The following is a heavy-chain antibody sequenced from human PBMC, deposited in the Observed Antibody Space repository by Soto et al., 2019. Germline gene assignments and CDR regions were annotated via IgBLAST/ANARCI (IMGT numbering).Heavy chain of an antibody. Sequence: EVQLVESGGGLVQPGGSLRLSCVASGLTLSRNYMTWVRQAPGKGLDLVSVIYSGGSTYYADSVQGRFTISRDNSKNSLFLQISSLRAADTGLNYCAGFSLGRPEAMDAWAQGPTVTVSS. CDR2: IYSGGST. CDR1: GLTLSRNY. D-gene: IGHD7-27*01. J-gene: IGHJ6*02. V-gene: IGHV3-53*01. CDR3: AGFSLGRPEAMDA.